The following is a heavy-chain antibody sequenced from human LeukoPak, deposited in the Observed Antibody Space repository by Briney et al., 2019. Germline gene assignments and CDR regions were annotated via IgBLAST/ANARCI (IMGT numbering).Heavy chain of an antibody. Sequence: GGSLRLSCAASGFTFSSYSMNWVRQAPGKGLEWVSYISSSSSTIYYADSVKGRFTISRDNAKNSLYLQMNSLRAEDTAVYYYARDRLDYYDSSGYGIPVDYWGQGTLVTVSS. J-gene: IGHJ4*02. CDR2: ISSSSSTI. CDR3: ARDRLDYYDSSGYGIPVDY. CDR1: GFTFSSYS. D-gene: IGHD3-22*01. V-gene: IGHV3-48*04.